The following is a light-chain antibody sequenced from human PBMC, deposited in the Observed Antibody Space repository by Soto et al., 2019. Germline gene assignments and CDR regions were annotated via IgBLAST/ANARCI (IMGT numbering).Light chain of an antibody. CDR1: RRDVGGYNY. CDR2: DVS. V-gene: IGLV2-14*01. J-gene: IGLJ1*01. CDR3: SSYTSSSTYV. Sequence: QPPPPSGSPGQSITLSRPGNRRDVGGYNYVSWYQQHPGKAPKLMIYDVSNRPSGVSNRFSGSKSGNTASLTISGLQAEDEADYYCSSYTSSSTYVFGTGTKVTVL.